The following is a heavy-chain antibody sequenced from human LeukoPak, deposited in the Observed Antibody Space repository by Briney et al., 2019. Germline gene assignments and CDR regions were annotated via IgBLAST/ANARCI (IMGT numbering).Heavy chain of an antibody. CDR2: IYHSGST. CDR3: ARDHSSAEFDY. J-gene: IGHJ4*02. V-gene: IGHV4-30-2*01. Sequence: SETLSLTCTVSGGSISSGGYYWSWIRQPPGKGLEWIGYIYHSGSTYYNPSLKSRVTISVDRSKNQFSLKLSSVTAADTAVYYCARDHSSAEFDYWGQGTLVTVSS. CDR1: GGSISSGGYY. D-gene: IGHD6-25*01.